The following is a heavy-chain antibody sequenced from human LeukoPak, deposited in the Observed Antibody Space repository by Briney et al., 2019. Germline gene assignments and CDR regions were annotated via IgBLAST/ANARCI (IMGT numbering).Heavy chain of an antibody. CDR1: GFTFDDYD. Sequence: TGGSLRLSCTASGFTFDDYDMHWVRQAPGKGLEWVSLISGDSGSTYYADSVKGRFTISRDNARNSLYLQMDSLRVEDTAVYYCARDFGSGNNWFDPWGQGTLVTVSS. V-gene: IGHV3-43*02. J-gene: IGHJ5*02. CDR3: ARDFGSGNNWFDP. CDR2: ISGDSGST. D-gene: IGHD3-10*01.